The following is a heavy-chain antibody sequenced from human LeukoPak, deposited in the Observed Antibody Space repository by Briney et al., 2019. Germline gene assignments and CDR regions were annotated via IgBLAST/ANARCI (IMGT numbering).Heavy chain of an antibody. CDR1: GFTFSGYY. CDR2: INPHSGVT. CDR3: VREGNEVLTKNFDH. D-gene: IGHD4/OR15-4a*01. J-gene: IGHJ4*02. Sequence: ASVKVSCEASGFTFSGYYIHWVRQAPGQGLEWMGYINPHSGVTSFPQKFQGRVTLSTDTSISAAYMELSSLISDDTAMYYCVREGNEVLTKNFDHWGQGALVTVSS. V-gene: IGHV1-2*02.